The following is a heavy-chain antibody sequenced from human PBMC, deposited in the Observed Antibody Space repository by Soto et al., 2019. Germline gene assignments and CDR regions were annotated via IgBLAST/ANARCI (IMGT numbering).Heavy chain of an antibody. Sequence: GGSLRLSCAVSGFTFSNAWMNWVRQAPGKGLEWVGRIKSKRDGGTTDCAAPVQDRFTISRDDSKNTLYLQMNSLKTEDTAVYYCATGVLPPDYWGQGTLVTVSS. CDR2: IKSKRDGGTT. CDR1: GFTFSNAW. J-gene: IGHJ4*02. CDR3: ATGVLPPDY. V-gene: IGHV3-15*01.